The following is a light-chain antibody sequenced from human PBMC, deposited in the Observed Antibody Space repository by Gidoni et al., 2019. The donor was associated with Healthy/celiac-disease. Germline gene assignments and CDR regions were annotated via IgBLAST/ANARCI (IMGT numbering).Light chain of an antibody. CDR1: QGISSA. CDR3: QQFNSYPHPFLT. Sequence: AIQLTQSPSSLSASVGDRVTITCRASQGISSALAWYQQKPGKAPKLLIYDASSLESGVPSRFSGSGSGTDFTLTISSLQPEDFATYYCQQFNSYPHPFLTFGGGTKVEIK. V-gene: IGKV1-13*02. CDR2: DAS. J-gene: IGKJ4*01.